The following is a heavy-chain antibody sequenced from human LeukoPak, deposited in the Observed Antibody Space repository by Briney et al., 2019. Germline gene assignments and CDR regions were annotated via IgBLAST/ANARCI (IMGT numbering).Heavy chain of an antibody. Sequence: GGSLRLSCTASGFTVSNNYMSWVRQAPGKGLEWVSVIYSGGSTYHADSVKGRFIISRDNSKNTLNLQMNSLRVEDSVVYYCARDRYSYGYALDCWGQGTLVTVSS. J-gene: IGHJ4*02. CDR2: IYSGGST. D-gene: IGHD5-18*01. CDR1: GFTVSNNY. V-gene: IGHV3-66*02. CDR3: ARDRYSYGYALDC.